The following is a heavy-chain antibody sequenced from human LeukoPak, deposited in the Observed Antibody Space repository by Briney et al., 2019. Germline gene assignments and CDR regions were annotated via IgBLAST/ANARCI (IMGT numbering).Heavy chain of an antibody. CDR1: GFTFSYYS. J-gene: IGHJ6*03. V-gene: IGHV3-21*01. D-gene: IGHD6-13*01. Sequence: GGSLRLSCAASGFTFSYYSMNWVRQAPGRGLEWVSCISSSSSLIFYSDSVRGRLTISRDNAKNLLYLHMNSLRVEGTAVYYCAKVDRGDYSSSPVPYYNYYMNVWGKGTTVTVSS. CDR2: ISSSSSLI. CDR3: AKVDRGDYSSSPVPYYNYYMNV.